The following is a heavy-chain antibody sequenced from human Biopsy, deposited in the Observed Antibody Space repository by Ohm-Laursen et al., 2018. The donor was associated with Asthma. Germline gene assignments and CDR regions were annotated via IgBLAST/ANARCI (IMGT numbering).Heavy chain of an antibody. CDR2: ISSSSSYI. J-gene: IGHJ4*02. V-gene: IGHV3-21*04. D-gene: IGHD1-26*01. CDR1: GFTFSSYS. CDR3: AKGEWELLEANFHY. Sequence: SLRLSCAASGFTFSSYSMNWVRQAPGKGLEWVSSISSSSSYIYYADSVKGRFTISRDNAKNSLYLQMNSLRAEDTALYYCAKGEWELLEANFHYWGQGTLVTVSS.